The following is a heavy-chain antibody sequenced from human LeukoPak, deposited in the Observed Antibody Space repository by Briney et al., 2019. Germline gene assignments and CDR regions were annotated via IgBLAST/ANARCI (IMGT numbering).Heavy chain of an antibody. CDR3: ARDLVYSSSLSYYYMDV. CDR2: INPNSGGT. CDR1: GYTFTVYY. D-gene: IGHD6-6*01. V-gene: IGHV1-2*02. Sequence: ASVNVFYRASGYTFTVYYMLWVRQAPGQGLEWMGWINPNSGGTNYAQKFQGRVTMTRDTSISTAYMELSRLRSDETAVYYCARDLVYSSSLSYYYMDVRGKGTTVTVSS. J-gene: IGHJ6*03.